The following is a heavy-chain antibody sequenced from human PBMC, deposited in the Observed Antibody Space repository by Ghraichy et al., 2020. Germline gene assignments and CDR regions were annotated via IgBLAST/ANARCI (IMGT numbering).Heavy chain of an antibody. Sequence: GGSLRLSCAASGFSFRTYGMSWVRQTPGKGLEWVSSISDSGDNTNYADFVKGRFTISRDNSRDTLYLQMNSLRAEDTAIYFCARGGYCSGGYCFPFDYWGQGPLVAVS. J-gene: IGHJ4*02. V-gene: IGHV3-23*01. CDR1: GFSFRTYG. CDR3: ARGGYCSGGYCFPFDY. D-gene: IGHD2-8*02. CDR2: ISDSGDNT.